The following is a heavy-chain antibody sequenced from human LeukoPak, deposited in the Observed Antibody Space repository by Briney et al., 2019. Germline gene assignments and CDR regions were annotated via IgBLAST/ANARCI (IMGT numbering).Heavy chain of an antibody. V-gene: IGHV3-64*01. J-gene: IGHJ4*02. Sequence: GGSLRLSCAASGFTFSSYPMHWVRQAPGQGLEFVSATVANGGATFYANSVKGRFTISRDNSKNTLYLQMGSLRAEDMAVYYCARDRGLSYFDYWGQGTLVTVSS. CDR1: GFTFSSYP. D-gene: IGHD5-24*01. CDR3: ARDRGLSYFDY. CDR2: TVANGGAT.